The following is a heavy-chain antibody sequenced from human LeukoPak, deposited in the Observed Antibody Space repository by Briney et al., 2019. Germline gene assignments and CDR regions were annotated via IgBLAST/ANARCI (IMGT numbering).Heavy chain of an antibody. CDR1: GGSISGYY. Sequence: SETLPLTXTVSGGSISGYYWSWIRQPAGQGLEWIGRIYSNGDTRYNPSLKSRVTMSVDTSKNQLSLKLGPVTAADTAVYYCARAAGAAGGQYFDYWGQGTLVTVSS. D-gene: IGHD6-13*01. V-gene: IGHV4-4*07. CDR3: ARAAGAAGGQYFDY. J-gene: IGHJ4*02. CDR2: IYSNGDT.